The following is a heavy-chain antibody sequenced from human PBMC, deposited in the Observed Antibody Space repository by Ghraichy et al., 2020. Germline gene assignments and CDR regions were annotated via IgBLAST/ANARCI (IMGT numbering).Heavy chain of an antibody. V-gene: IGHV3-33*01. J-gene: IGHJ6*03. Sequence: GGSLRLSCAASGFTFSSYGMHWVRQAPGKGLEWVAVIWYDGSNKYYADSVKGRFTISRDNSKNTLYLQMNSLRAEDTAVYYCARSPEQLVRPYYYYMDVWGKGTTVTVSS. CDR2: IWYDGSNK. D-gene: IGHD6-6*01. CDR3: ARSPEQLVRPYYYYMDV. CDR1: GFTFSSYG.